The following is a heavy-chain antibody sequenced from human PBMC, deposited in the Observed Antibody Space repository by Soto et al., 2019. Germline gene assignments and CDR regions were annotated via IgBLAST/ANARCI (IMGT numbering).Heavy chain of an antibody. V-gene: IGHV1-3*01. CDR2: INPDNGNT. CDR3: ARGIATGQLDP. CDR1: GYTFTRYT. D-gene: IGHD2-15*01. J-gene: IGHJ5*02. Sequence: QVQLVQSGAEVKKPGASVKISCKASGYTFTRYTMNWVRQAPGQRLEWMGWINPDNGNTKSSQKFQDRVIITRDTSASTAYMXXXSLRSEDTAVYYCARGIATGQLDPWGXGXLVTVSS.